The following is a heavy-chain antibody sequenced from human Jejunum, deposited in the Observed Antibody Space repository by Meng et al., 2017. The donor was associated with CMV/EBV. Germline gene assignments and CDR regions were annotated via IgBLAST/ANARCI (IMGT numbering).Heavy chain of an antibody. CDR2: FYSSDTY. D-gene: IGHD1-26*01. V-gene: IGHV4-4*07. CDR1: GGSVNNYY. Sequence: QGTRQELGPGTVKPSETLSLTCTVSGGSVNNYYWSWIRQSAGKGLEWIGRFYSSDTYNYHPSLNSRVTMSLDTSKKQFSLILSSVTAADTARYYCARGPGASTREGFDHWGLGTLVTVSS. CDR3: ARGPGASTREGFDH. J-gene: IGHJ4*02.